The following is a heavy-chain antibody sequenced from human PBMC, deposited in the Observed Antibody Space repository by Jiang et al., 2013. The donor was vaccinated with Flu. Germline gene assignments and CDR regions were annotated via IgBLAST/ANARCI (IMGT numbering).Heavy chain of an antibody. J-gene: IGHJ4*02. CDR2: MRNDGSEK. CDR1: GFTFSSYG. D-gene: IGHD3-3*01. V-gene: IGHV3-30*02. Sequence: GGGVVQPGGSLRLSCAGSGFTFSSYGMHWVRQAPGKGLEWVAYMRNDGSEKYYQDSVKGRFTISRDNSKNTLYLQMNNLRPEDTALYYCAKETYAFWSGYSNPAYWGQGTLVTVSS. CDR3: AKETYAFWSGYSNPAY.